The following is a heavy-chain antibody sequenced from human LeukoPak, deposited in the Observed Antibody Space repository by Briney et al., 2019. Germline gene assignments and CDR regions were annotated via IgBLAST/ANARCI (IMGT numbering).Heavy chain of an antibody. CDR2: ISASGGDT. V-gene: IGHV3-23*01. J-gene: IGHJ4*02. D-gene: IGHD2-2*01. CDR3: AKDSSTEGNYVPFDY. Sequence: QPGGSLRLSCAASGLTFSSTAMSWVRQTPGKGLEWVSAISASGGDTFYADSVKGRFTISRDNSKNTLYLQMNSLRAEDTAVYYCAKDSSTEGNYVPFDYWGQGTLVTVSS. CDR1: GLTFSSTA.